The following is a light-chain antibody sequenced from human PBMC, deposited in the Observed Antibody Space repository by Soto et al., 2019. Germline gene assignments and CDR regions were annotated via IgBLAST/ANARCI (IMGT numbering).Light chain of an antibody. J-gene: IGKJ1*01. CDR3: QHYNSYSGA. Sequence: DIQMTQSPSTLSGSVGDRVTITCRASQTISSWLAWYQQKPGKAPKLLIYKASTLKSGVPSRFSGSGSGTDFTLTISSLQPDDFATYYCQHYNSYSGAFGQGTKVKLK. V-gene: IGKV1-5*03. CDR2: KAS. CDR1: QTISSW.